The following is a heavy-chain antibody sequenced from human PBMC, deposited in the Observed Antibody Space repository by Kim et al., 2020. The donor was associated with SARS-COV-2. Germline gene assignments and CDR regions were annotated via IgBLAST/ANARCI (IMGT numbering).Heavy chain of an antibody. CDR1: GGTFSSYA. V-gene: IGHV1-69*13. CDR2: IIPIFGTA. CDR3: LAYELMDYYDSSGYYYGGFDY. D-gene: IGHD3-22*01. J-gene: IGHJ4*02. Sequence: SVKVSCKASGGTFSSYAISWVRQAPGQGLEWMGGIIPIFGTANYAQKFQGRVTITADESTSTAYIELSSLRSEDTAVYYCLAYELMDYYDSSGYYYGGFDYWGQGTLVTVSS.